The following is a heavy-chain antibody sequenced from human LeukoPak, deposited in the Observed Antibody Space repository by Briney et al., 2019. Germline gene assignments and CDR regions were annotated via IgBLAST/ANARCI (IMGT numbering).Heavy chain of an antibody. Sequence: GGSLRLSCAASGFTSSSYDMHWVRQATGKGLEWVSAIGTAGDTYYPGSVKGRFTISRENAKNSLYLQMNSLRAGGTAVYYCARGFTMVRGGIGPYGMDVWGQGTTVTVSS. CDR2: IGTAGDT. CDR1: GFTSSSYD. CDR3: ARGFTMVRGGIGPYGMDV. J-gene: IGHJ6*02. D-gene: IGHD3-10*01. V-gene: IGHV3-13*01.